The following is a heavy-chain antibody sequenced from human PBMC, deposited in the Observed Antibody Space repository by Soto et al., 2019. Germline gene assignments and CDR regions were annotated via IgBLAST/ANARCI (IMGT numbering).Heavy chain of an antibody. CDR1: GGSISSGDYY. CDR2: IYYSGST. CDR3: ARVGYTYGIDY. Sequence: SETLSLTCTVSGGSISSGDYYWSWIRQPPGKGLEWIGYIYYSGSTYYNSSLKSRVAMSVDTSKNQFFLKLGSVTAADTAVYYCARVGYTYGIDYWGQGTLVTVSS. D-gene: IGHD5-18*01. V-gene: IGHV4-30-4*01. J-gene: IGHJ4*02.